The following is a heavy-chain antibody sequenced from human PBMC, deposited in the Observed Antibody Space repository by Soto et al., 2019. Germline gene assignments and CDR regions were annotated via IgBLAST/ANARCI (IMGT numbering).Heavy chain of an antibody. D-gene: IGHD5-12*01. J-gene: IGHJ4*02. Sequence: KQSQTLSLTCAISGDSVSSNSAAWNWIRQSPSRGLEWLGRTYYRSKWYNDYAVSVKSRITINPDTSKNQFSLQLNSVTPEDTVVFSGARALSRHSRDGYKNFDYWGQGTLVTVSS. CDR3: ARALSRHSRDGYKNFDY. CDR2: TYYRSKWYN. CDR1: GDSVSSNSAA. V-gene: IGHV6-1*01.